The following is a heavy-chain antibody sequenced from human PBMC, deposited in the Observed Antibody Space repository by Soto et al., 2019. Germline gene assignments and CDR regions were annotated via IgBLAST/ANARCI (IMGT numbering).Heavy chain of an antibody. V-gene: IGHV4-59*01. J-gene: IGHJ4*02. CDR1: GGSISSYY. CDR3: ARDRYYGDYTYFDY. CDR2: IYYSGST. Sequence: SETLSLTCTVSGGSISSYYWSWIRQPPGKGLEWIEYIYYSGSTNYNPSLKSRVTISVDTSKNQFSLKLSSVTAADTAVYYCARDRYYGDYTYFDYWGQGTLVTVSS. D-gene: IGHD4-17*01.